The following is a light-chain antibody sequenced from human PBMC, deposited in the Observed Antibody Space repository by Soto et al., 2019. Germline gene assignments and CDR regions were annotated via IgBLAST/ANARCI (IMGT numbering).Light chain of an antibody. CDR1: QNINTW. CDR2: KAS. Sequence: DIQMTQSPSTLSSSVGDRVTITCRASQNINTWLAWYQQKPGKAPKVLIYKASSLKSDVPSRFSGSGSGTEFTLTISSLQPEDFATYFCQQHNSYSPTFGHGTKVEIK. V-gene: IGKV1-5*03. CDR3: QQHNSYSPT. J-gene: IGKJ1*01.